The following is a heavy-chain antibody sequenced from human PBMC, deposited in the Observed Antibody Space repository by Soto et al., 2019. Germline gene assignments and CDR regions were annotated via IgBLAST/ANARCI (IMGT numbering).Heavy chain of an antibody. J-gene: IGHJ3*02. D-gene: IGHD1-1*01. CDR3: ASGGRVGLDGSADFAI. V-gene: IGHV1-46*03. CDR2: INPANGVA. Sequence: QVHLVQSGAEVKKPGASMKVSCTSSGYTLTSHHVHWVRQAPGRRLEWMGAINPANGVAQYTARLQGRVIMTRDASTSTGYMELRGLTSEDTAIFYCASGGRVGLDGSADFAIWGQGTMVPVSS. CDR1: GYTLTSHH.